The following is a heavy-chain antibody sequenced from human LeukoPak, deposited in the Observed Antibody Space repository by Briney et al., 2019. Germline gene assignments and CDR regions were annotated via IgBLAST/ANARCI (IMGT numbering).Heavy chain of an antibody. CDR1: GFTFTRSA. J-gene: IGHJ4*02. V-gene: IGHV1-2*02. CDR2: INPNSGGT. D-gene: IGHD5-12*01. CDR3: ARDRSGYDYLLNY. Sequence: GASVKVSCKASGFTFTRSAMHWVRQAPGQGLEWMGWINPNSGGTNYAQKFQGRVTMTRDTSISTAYMELSRLRSDDTAVYYCARDRSGYDYLLNYWGQGTLVTVSS.